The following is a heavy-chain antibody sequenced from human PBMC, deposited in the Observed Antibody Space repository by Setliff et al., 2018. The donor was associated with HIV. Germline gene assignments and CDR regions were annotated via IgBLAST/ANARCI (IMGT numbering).Heavy chain of an antibody. V-gene: IGHV1-69*13. D-gene: IGHD6-13*01. CDR1: GGTLSNYV. CDR3: SRDQTGVAAAAFGGGSAWSDEGFDI. CDR2: IIPMYNIP. Sequence: SVKVSCKTSGGTLSNYVITWVRQAPGQGLEWMGMIIPMYNIPAYAQKFQGRVTFTADESTSTAYMELSSLSSEDTAVYYCSRDQTGVAAAAFGGGSAWSDEGFDIWGQGTMVTVSS. J-gene: IGHJ3*02.